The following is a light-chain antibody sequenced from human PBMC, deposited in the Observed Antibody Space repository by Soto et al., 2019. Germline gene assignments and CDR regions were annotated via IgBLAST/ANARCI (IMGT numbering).Light chain of an antibody. Sequence: QSVLTQPRSVSGSPRQTVTISCTGTSSDVGGYNHVSWYQQHPGKAPKLMIYDVSKRPSEVPDRFSGSKSGSTASLTISGLQAEDEADYYCCSFAGRYSVVFGGGTKVTVL. CDR1: SSDVGGYNH. CDR3: CSFAGRYSVV. V-gene: IGLV2-11*01. CDR2: DVS. J-gene: IGLJ2*01.